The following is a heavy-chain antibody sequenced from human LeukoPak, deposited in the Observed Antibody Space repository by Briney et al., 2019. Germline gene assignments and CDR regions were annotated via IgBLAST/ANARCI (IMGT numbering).Heavy chain of an antibody. V-gene: IGHV1-46*01. Sequence: ASVKVSCKASGYTFTTYYIHWVRQAPGQGLEWMGIINPSGGSTSYAQKFQGRVTMTRDTSTSTVYMALSSLRSEDTAVYYCARGAVDTANFDYWGQGTLVTVSS. CDR3: ARGAVDTANFDY. D-gene: IGHD5-18*01. CDR2: INPSGGST. J-gene: IGHJ4*02. CDR1: GYTFTTYY.